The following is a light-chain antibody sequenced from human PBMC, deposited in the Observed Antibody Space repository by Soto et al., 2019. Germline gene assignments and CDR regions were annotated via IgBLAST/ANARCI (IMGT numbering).Light chain of an antibody. V-gene: IGKV3-11*01. CDR3: QQRSNRPPLT. CDR1: QSVSSS. Sequence: EIVLTQSPATLSLSPGERATLSCRASQSVSSSLSWYQQKPGQAPRLLIYDASNRATGIPARFSGSGSGTDFTLAISSLVPEDFAVYYCQQRSNRPPLTFGGGTKVEIK. J-gene: IGKJ4*01. CDR2: DAS.